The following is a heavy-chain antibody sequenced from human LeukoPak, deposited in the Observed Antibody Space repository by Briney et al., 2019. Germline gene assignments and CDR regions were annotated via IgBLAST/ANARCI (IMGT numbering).Heavy chain of an antibody. D-gene: IGHD2-2*01. CDR1: GGSFGGYY. CDR2: INHSGST. J-gene: IGHJ4*02. CDR3: ARSLGYCSSTSCSPFDY. Sequence: PSETLSLTCAVYGGSFGGYYWSWIRQPPGKGLEWIGEINHSGSTNYNPSLKSRVTISVDTSKNQFSLKLSSVTAADTAVYYCARSLGYCSSTSCSPFDYWGQGTLVTVSS. V-gene: IGHV4-34*01.